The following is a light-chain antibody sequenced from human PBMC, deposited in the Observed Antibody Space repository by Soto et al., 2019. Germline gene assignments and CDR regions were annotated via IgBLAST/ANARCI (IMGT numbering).Light chain of an antibody. J-gene: IGLJ1*01. Sequence: QSALTQPASVSGSLGQSITISCTGTSSDVGGYAYVSWYQQHPGKAPKLMIYEVRNRPSGVSDRFSGSKSGNTASLTISGLQAEDEADYYCCSHTTNYTYVFGTGTKLTVL. CDR1: SSDVGGYAY. CDR2: EVR. V-gene: IGLV2-14*03. CDR3: CSHTTNYTYV.